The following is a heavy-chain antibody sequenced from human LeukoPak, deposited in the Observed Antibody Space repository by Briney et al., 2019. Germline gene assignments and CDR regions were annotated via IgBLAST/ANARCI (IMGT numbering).Heavy chain of an antibody. CDR2: IKQDGSEK. Sequence: GGSLRLSCAASGFIFSNYWMSWVRQAPGKGLEWVANIKQDGSEKHYTDSVKGRFTISRDNAKNSLYLQMNRLRAEDTAVYYCAKTLGSSWLSFDCWGQGTLVTVSS. CDR1: GFIFSNYW. CDR3: AKTLGSSWLSFDC. J-gene: IGHJ4*02. V-gene: IGHV3-7*01. D-gene: IGHD6-13*01.